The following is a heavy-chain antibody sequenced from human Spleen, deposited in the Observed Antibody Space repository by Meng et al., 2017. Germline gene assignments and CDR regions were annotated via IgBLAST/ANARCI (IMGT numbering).Heavy chain of an antibody. Sequence: ASVKVSCKASGYTLKNYGVTWVRQAPGQGLEWMGWISSYNGNTIYAEKLQDRVTMTTDTSANTAYMELRSLKSDDTAVYYCARGDWTFDFWGQGTLVTVSS. CDR1: GYTLKNYG. J-gene: IGHJ4*02. V-gene: IGHV1-18*01. CDR3: ARGDWTFDF. D-gene: IGHD3/OR15-3a*01. CDR2: ISSYNGNT.